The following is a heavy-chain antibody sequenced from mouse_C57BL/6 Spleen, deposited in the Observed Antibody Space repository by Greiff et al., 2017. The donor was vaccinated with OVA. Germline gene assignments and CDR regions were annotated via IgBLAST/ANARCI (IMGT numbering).Heavy chain of an antibody. Sequence: DVKLVESGGGLVQPGGSLSLSCAASGFTFTDYYMSWVRQPPGKALEWLGFIRNKANGYTTEYSASVKGRFTISRDNSQSILYLQMNALRAEDSATYYCARWTYYFDYWGQGTTLTVSS. J-gene: IGHJ2*01. V-gene: IGHV7-3*01. CDR3: ARWTYYFDY. CDR2: IRNKANGYTT. CDR1: GFTFTDYY.